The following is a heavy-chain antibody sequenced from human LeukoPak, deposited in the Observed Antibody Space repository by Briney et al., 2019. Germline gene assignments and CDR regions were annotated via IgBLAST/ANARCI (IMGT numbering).Heavy chain of an antibody. D-gene: IGHD6-13*01. CDR2: MYHSGST. J-gene: IGHJ6*03. CDR3: AREGGSSSPYYYYYMDV. Sequence: SETLSLTCAVSGYSISSGYYWGWFRQPPGKGLEWIGCMYHSGSTYYNPSLKSRVTISVDPSKNQFSLKLSSVTAADTAVYYCAREGGSSSPYYYYYMDVWGKGTTVTVSS. CDR1: GYSISSGYY. V-gene: IGHV4-38-2*02.